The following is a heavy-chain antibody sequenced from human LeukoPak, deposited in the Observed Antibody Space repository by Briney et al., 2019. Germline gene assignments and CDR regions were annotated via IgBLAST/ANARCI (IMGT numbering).Heavy chain of an antibody. CDR2: IKQDGSDK. Sequence: GGSLRLSCAASGFSFSSYWMSWVRQAPGKGLEWVANIKQDGSDKYSVDSVKGRFTISRDNAKNSLYLQMNSLRAEDTAVYYCARDQSSGYDLDYWGQGTLVTVSS. D-gene: IGHD5-12*01. J-gene: IGHJ4*02. V-gene: IGHV3-7*01. CDR1: GFSFSSYW. CDR3: ARDQSSGYDLDY.